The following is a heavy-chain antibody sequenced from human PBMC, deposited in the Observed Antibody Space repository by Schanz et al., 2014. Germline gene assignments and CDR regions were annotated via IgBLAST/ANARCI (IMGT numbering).Heavy chain of an antibody. V-gene: IGHV3-20*04. Sequence: EVQLVESGGGVVRPGGSLRLSCAASGFGFDDYAMSWVRQAPGKGLEWVSGINWNGGSTGYADSVKGRFTISRDNAKNSLYLHMNSLRAEATALYYYARDSGSSSGDAIDFWGQGTLVTVSS. D-gene: IGHD6-25*01. J-gene: IGHJ4*02. CDR1: GFGFDDYA. CDR2: INWNGGST. CDR3: ARDSGSSSGDAIDF.